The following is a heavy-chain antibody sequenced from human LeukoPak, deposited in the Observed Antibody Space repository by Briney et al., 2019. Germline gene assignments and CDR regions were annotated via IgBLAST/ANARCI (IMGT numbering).Heavy chain of an antibody. Sequence: GASVKVSCKASGYTFTSYGISWVRQAPGQGLEWMGWISAYNGNTNYAQKLQGRVTMTTDTSTSTAYMELRSLRSDDTAVYYCAREEVYYGGNPARVFQHWGQGTLVTVSS. CDR1: GYTFTSYG. V-gene: IGHV1-18*01. D-gene: IGHD4-23*01. J-gene: IGHJ1*01. CDR2: ISAYNGNT. CDR3: AREEVYYGGNPARVFQH.